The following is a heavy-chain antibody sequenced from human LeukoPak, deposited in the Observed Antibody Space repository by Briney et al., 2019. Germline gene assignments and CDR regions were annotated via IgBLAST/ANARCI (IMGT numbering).Heavy chain of an antibody. D-gene: IGHD1/OR15-1a*01. V-gene: IGHV3-23*01. CDR3: AKDLHGTVPDYFDC. CDR1: GFSFSSYA. Sequence: GGSLRLSCAASGFSFSSYAISWVRQAPGKGLEWVSGIGASGDSTYYTDSVKGRFTISRDNSKNTLYLQMNSLRPEDTAVYYCAKDLHGTVPDYFDCWGQGNLVTVSS. CDR2: IGASGDST. J-gene: IGHJ4*02.